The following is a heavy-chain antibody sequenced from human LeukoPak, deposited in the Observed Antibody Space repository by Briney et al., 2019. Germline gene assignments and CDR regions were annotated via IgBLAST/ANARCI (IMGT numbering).Heavy chain of an antibody. Sequence: PGGFLRLSCAASGFTFSNYAMSWVRQAPGKGLEWVSAISANGGGTYYADSVKGRFTISRDNSKNTLYLQMNSLRAEDTAVYYCAKGSSPFDYWGQGTLVTVSS. D-gene: IGHD6-13*01. J-gene: IGHJ4*02. CDR1: GFTFSNYA. CDR3: AKGSSPFDY. CDR2: ISANGGGT. V-gene: IGHV3-23*01.